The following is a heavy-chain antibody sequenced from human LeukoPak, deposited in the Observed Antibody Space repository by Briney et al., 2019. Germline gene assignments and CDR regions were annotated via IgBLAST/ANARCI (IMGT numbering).Heavy chain of an antibody. V-gene: IGHV3-30*18. D-gene: IGHD3-10*01. Sequence: PGRSLRLSCAASGFTFSNYGMHWVRQAPGKGLEWVVFISCDGSNKYYADSVKGRFTISRDNSKNSLYLQMNSLRAEDTAVYYCANGYYYGSGSYYKEAFDIWGQGTMVTASS. CDR3: ANGYYYGSGSYYKEAFDI. CDR2: ISCDGSNK. CDR1: GFTFSNYG. J-gene: IGHJ3*02.